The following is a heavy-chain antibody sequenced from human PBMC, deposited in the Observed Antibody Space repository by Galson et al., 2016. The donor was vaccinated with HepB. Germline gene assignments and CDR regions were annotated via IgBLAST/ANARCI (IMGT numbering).Heavy chain of an antibody. J-gene: IGHJ4*02. CDR1: GDSVSNDNAG. Sequence: CAISGDSVSNDNAGWYWIRQSPSRGLECLGRTYYRSSWHYDYAESVKSRMTINPDTSKNQFSLQLNSVTPDGTAVYYCARSYLLGRGFGWWGQGTLVTVSS. CDR2: TYYRSSWHY. CDR3: ARSYLLGRGFGW. V-gene: IGHV6-1*01. D-gene: IGHD7-27*01.